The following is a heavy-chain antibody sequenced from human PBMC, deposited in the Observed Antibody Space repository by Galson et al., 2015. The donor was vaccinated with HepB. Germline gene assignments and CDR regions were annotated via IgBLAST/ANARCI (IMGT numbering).Heavy chain of an antibody. CDR2: IYTGGST. CDR1: GFTVFSNY. CDR3: VRVEYGDYVKH. J-gene: IGHJ1*01. D-gene: IGHD4-17*01. Sequence: SLRLSCAASGFTVFSNYLAWVRQTPGKELEWVSIIYTGGSTFYADSVKGRFTISRDISKNALSLQMNSLRVGDTAVYYCVRVEYGDYVKHWGQGTLVIVSS. V-gene: IGHV3-53*01.